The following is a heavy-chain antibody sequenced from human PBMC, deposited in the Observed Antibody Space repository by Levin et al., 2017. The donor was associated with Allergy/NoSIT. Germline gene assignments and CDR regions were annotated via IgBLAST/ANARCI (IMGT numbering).Heavy chain of an antibody. V-gene: IGHV3-7*01. D-gene: IGHD6-19*01. CDR1: GFTFSSSW. Sequence: GGSLRLSCAASGFTFSSSWMTWVRQAPGKGLEWVANIKEDGREVYYVDSLKGRFTISRDNAKNSLYLQLNSLMAEDTAVYYCARSLYRSAWHKRHDAFDIWGQGTMVTVSS. CDR2: IKEDGREV. J-gene: IGHJ3*02. CDR3: ARSLYRSAWHKRHDAFDI.